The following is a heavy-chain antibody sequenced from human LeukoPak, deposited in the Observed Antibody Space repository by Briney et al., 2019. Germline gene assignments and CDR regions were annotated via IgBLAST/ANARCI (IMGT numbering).Heavy chain of an antibody. D-gene: IGHD2-2*01. V-gene: IGHV3-21*01. CDR2: ISSSSSYI. Sequence: GGSLRLSCAASGFTFSSYSMNWVRQAPGKGLEWAASISSSSSYIYYADSVKGRFTISRDNAKNSLYLQMNSLRAEDTAVYYCALGYCSSTSCYEGYYYGMDVWGQGTTVTVSS. CDR1: GFTFSSYS. CDR3: ALGYCSSTSCYEGYYYGMDV. J-gene: IGHJ6*02.